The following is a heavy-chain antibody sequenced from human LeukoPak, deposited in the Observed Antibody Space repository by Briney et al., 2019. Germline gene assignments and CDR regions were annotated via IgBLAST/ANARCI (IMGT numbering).Heavy chain of an antibody. CDR2: IYHGGSN. Sequence: SGTLSLTCAVSGGSISSSNWWRWVRHPPGKGLEWIGEIYHGGSNNYNPSLKRRATISVDTTKNQFPLKPTSVTAADTAGYCCARVGAYYGISTGYYRGWFGPWGQGTLVTVSS. J-gene: IGHJ5*02. D-gene: IGHD3-9*01. V-gene: IGHV4-4*01. CDR3: ARVGAYYGISTGYYRGWFGP. CDR1: GGSISSSNW.